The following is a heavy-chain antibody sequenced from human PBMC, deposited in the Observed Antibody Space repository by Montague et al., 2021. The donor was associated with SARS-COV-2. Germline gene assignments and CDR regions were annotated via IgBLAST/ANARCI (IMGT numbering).Heavy chain of an antibody. D-gene: IGHD2-2*01. CDR2: INQSGGV. CDR3: ARGYCSSTTCYRSLHY. Sequence: SETLSLTCTVHRGSFSGYYWTWIRQPPGKGLEWVGEINQSGGVNYNPCLKGRVTISVDTSKNHFSLKLGAVNAADTAIYYCARGYCSSTTCYRSLHYWGQGTQVVGSA. J-gene: IGHJ4*02. CDR1: RGSFSGYY. V-gene: IGHV4-34*01.